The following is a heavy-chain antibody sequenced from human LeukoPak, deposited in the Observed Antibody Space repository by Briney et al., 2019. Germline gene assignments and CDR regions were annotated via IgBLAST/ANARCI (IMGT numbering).Heavy chain of an antibody. D-gene: IGHD6-13*01. CDR2: ITRTSNTI. CDR1: GFTFSIYW. V-gene: IGHV3-48*02. Sequence: PGGSLRLSCAASGFTFSIYWMSWVRKAPGKGLEWVSYITRTSNTIYYADSVKGRFTISRDNTKNSLYLRMNSLGDEDTAVYYCVSGEVYSSSRYVGDLLDFWGQGTLVTVSS. CDR3: VSGEVYSSSRYVGDLLDF. J-gene: IGHJ4*02.